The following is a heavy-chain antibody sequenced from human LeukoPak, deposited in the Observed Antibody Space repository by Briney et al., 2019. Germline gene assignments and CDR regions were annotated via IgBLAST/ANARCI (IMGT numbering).Heavy chain of an antibody. D-gene: IGHD6-13*01. CDR3: AKVGTTSWYMDY. Sequence: GGSLRLSCAASGFTISTYRMSWVRQAPGRGLEWVANIKQDGSEAYYVDSVKGRFTISRDNARNSVYLQMNSLRAEDTALYYCAKVGTTSWYMDYWGQGVLVTVSS. CDR2: IKQDGSEA. J-gene: IGHJ4*02. V-gene: IGHV3-7*01. CDR1: GFTISTYR.